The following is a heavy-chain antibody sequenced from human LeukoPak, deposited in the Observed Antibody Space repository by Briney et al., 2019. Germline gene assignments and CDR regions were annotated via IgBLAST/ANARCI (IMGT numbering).Heavy chain of an antibody. Sequence: ASVKVSCKASGYTFTSYAMHWVRQAPGQRLEWMGWINAGNGNTKYSQKFQGRVTITSDTSASTAYMELSSLRSEDTAVYYCARYGDYYDSSGYPYGMDVWGQGTTVTVSS. V-gene: IGHV1-3*01. CDR2: INAGNGNT. D-gene: IGHD3-22*01. J-gene: IGHJ6*02. CDR1: GYTFTSYA. CDR3: ARYGDYYDSSGYPYGMDV.